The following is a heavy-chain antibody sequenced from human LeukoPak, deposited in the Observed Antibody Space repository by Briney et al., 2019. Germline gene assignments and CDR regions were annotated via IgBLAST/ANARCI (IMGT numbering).Heavy chain of an antibody. CDR3: ARGKHDFWGANVDF. D-gene: IGHD3-3*01. V-gene: IGHV3-53*01. Sequence: GGSLRLSCAASGFTVSTNYMSWVRQAPGKGLEWVSVIYTSGSTYYADSVKGRFTISRDNSKNTLWLQMNSLRAEDTAMYYCARGKHDFWGANVDFWGQGTLVTVSS. CDR2: IYTSGST. J-gene: IGHJ4*02. CDR1: GFTVSTNY.